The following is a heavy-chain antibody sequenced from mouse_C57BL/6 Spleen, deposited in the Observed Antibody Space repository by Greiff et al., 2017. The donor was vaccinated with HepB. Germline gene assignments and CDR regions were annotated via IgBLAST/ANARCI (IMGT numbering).Heavy chain of an antibody. CDR1: GFTFSSYG. CDR2: ISSGGSYT. J-gene: IGHJ2*01. CDR3: ARQAQATDY. Sequence: EVKLVESGGDLVKPGGSLKLSCAASGFTFSSYGMSWVRQTPDKRLEWVATISSGGSYTYYPDSVKGRFTISRDNAKNTLYLQMSSLKSADTAMYYCARQAQATDYWGQGTTLTVSS. V-gene: IGHV5-6*01. D-gene: IGHD3-2*02.